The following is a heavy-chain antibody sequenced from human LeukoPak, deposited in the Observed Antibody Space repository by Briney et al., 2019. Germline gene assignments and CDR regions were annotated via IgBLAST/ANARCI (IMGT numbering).Heavy chain of an antibody. Sequence: SETLSLTCAVSGGSISSGGYSWSWIQQPPGKGLEWIGYIYHSGSTYYNPSLKSRVTISVDRSKNQFSLKLSSVTAADTAVYYCARGGSTVTPNWFDPWGQGTLVTVSS. J-gene: IGHJ5*02. CDR3: ARGGSTVTPNWFDP. CDR2: IYHSGST. D-gene: IGHD4-17*01. CDR1: GGSISSGGYS. V-gene: IGHV4-30-2*01.